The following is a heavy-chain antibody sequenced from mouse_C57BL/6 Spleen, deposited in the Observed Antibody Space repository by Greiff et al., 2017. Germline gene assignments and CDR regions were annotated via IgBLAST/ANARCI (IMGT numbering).Heavy chain of an antibody. CDR2: IHPNSGST. CDR3: AREYYGSSQYYYGY. V-gene: IGHV1-64*01. CDR1: GYTFTSYW. J-gene: IGHJ2*01. Sequence: QVQLQQPGAELVKPGASVKLSCKASGYTFTSYWMHWVKQRPGQGLEWIGMIHPNSGSTNYNEKFKSKATLTVDKSSSTAYMQLSSLTSEDSAVYYCAREYYGSSQYYYGYWGQGTTLTVSS. D-gene: IGHD1-1*01.